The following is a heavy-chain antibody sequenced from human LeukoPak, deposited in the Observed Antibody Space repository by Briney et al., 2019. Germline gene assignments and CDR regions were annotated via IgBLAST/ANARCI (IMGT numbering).Heavy chain of an antibody. V-gene: IGHV3-23*01. CDR1: GLTFSSFA. CDR2: VVASGTST. D-gene: IGHD2-15*01. J-gene: IGHJ4*02. Sequence: PGGSLRLSCAASGLTFSSFAMSGLRQAPGKGLEWVSSVVASGTSTFYADSGKGRFTIYRDNSTNTRYLQMTSLRAEDTAVYYCARGYSAPDYWGQGTLVTVSS. CDR3: ARGYSAPDY.